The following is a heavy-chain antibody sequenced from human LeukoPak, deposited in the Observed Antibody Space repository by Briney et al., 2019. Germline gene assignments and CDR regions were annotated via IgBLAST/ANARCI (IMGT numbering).Heavy chain of an antibody. D-gene: IGHD2-21*02. J-gene: IGHJ5*02. V-gene: IGHV3-11*04. Sequence: GGSLRLSCAASGFTFSDYYMSWIRQAPGKALEWVSYVSSGSSTIYYADSVKGRFTVSRDNGKRSLYLHMNSLRAEDTAVYYCARGSLAYCGGDCYSGTNWFDPWGQGTLVTVSS. CDR1: GFTFSDYY. CDR3: ARGSLAYCGGDCYSGTNWFDP. CDR2: VSSGSSTI.